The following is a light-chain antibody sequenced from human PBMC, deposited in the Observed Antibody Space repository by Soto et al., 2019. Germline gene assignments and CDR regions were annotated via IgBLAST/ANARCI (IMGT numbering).Light chain of an antibody. Sequence: DIQMTQSPSSLSASVGDRVTITCRASQNITTYLNWYQQKPGKAPKLLIYGASSLQSGVPSRFSGSGSGTDFTLTISSLQHEDFATYYCQQRYSTPSITCGQGTRLEIK. CDR2: GAS. V-gene: IGKV1-39*01. CDR1: QNITTY. CDR3: QQRYSTPSIT. J-gene: IGKJ5*01.